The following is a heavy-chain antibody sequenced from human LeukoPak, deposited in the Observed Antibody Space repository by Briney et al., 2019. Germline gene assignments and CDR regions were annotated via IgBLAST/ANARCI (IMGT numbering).Heavy chain of an antibody. CDR2: IWYDGSNK. Sequence: GGSLRLSCAASGFSFRSFAKHWVRQAPHKGLEWVATIWYDGSNKYYADSVKGRFTISRDNSKNTLFLQMNSLRAEDTAVYYCARASGDYGEYFDYWGQGTLVTVSS. D-gene: IGHD4-17*01. J-gene: IGHJ4*02. CDR1: GFSFRSFA. CDR3: ARASGDYGEYFDY. V-gene: IGHV3-33*01.